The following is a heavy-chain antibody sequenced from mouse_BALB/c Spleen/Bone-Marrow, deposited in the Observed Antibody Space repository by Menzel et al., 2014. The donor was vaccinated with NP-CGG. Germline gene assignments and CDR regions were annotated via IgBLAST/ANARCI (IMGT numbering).Heavy chain of an antibody. J-gene: IGHJ3*01. CDR2: INPSTGCT. D-gene: IGHD2-1*01. CDR1: GYTFTRYW. V-gene: IGHV1-7*01. CDR3: VCGNYYLAY. Sequence: QVQLQQSGAELAKPGASVKMSCKASGYTFTRYWMHWVKQRPGQGLEWIGYINPSTGCTEYNQKFKDKATLTADKSSSTAYMQLSSLTSEDSAVYYCVCGNYYLAYWGQGTLVTVSA.